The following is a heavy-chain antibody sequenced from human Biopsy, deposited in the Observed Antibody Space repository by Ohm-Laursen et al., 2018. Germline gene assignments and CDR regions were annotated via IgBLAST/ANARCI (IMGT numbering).Heavy chain of an antibody. CDR2: INPDGSVK. V-gene: IGHV3-7*01. J-gene: IGHJ4*02. D-gene: IGHD5-24*01. CDR3: ARDER. CDR1: GFTFRDYY. Sequence: SLRLSCAASGFTFRDYYMIWIRQPPGKGLEWVANINPDGSVKYFADSVKGRFTISRDNAENSMYLQMSSLTVDDTAVYYCARDERWGQGTLVTVSS.